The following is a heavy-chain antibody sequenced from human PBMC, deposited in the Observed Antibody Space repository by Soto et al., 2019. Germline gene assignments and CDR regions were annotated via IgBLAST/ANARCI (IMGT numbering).Heavy chain of an antibody. CDR2: ISGGAWST. V-gene: IGHV3-23*01. J-gene: IGHJ4*02. Sequence: GGSLRLSCAASGFTFSSYVMSWVRQAPGKGLEWVSSISGGAWSTYYADSVKGRFTISRDTSKNTLYLEMSSLRAEDTAVYYCAKDLFMLPAPMIFDYWGQGALVTVSS. CDR3: AKDLFMLPAPMIFDY. D-gene: IGHD2-2*01. CDR1: GFTFSSYV.